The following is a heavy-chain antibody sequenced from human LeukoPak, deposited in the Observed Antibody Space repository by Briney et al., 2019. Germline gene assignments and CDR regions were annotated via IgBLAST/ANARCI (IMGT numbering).Heavy chain of an antibody. V-gene: IGHV3-74*01. J-gene: IGHJ4*02. CDR1: GFIFSFYC. CDR3: ARSVYDSGGYYRVLDY. Sequence: PGGSLRLSCAASGFIFSFYCMHWVRQAPGKGLVWVSRIDSDGSTTSYADSVKGRFTISRDNAKNTLYLQMNSLRAEDTAVYYCARSVYDSGGYYRVLDYWGQGTPVTVSS. CDR2: IDSDGSTT. D-gene: IGHD3-22*01.